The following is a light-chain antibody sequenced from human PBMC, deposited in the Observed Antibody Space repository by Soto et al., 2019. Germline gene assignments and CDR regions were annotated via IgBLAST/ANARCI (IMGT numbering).Light chain of an antibody. J-gene: IGLJ3*02. CDR1: SSDVGGYKY. CDR3: SSYAASNTVL. Sequence: QSALTQPPSAPGSPGQSVTISCTGTSSDVGGYKYVSWYQQHPGKVPKLIIYEVNKRPSGVPDRFSGSKSGSTASLTVSGLQADDEADYYCSSYAASNTVLFGGGTKLTVL. CDR2: EVN. V-gene: IGLV2-8*01.